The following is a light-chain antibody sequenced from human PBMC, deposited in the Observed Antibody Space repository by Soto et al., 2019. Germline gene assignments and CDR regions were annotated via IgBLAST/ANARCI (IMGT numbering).Light chain of an antibody. V-gene: IGKV3-20*01. Sequence: EIVVTQSPGTLSLSPGERATLSCSASQSVSRIYLAWYQQQPGQAPRLLIYGASTRATGIPDSFSGSGSGTDFTLTISRLEPEDFAVYYCQQYDSSPYTFCQGTKLDI. CDR3: QQYDSSPYT. CDR2: GAS. CDR1: QSVSRIY. J-gene: IGKJ2*01.